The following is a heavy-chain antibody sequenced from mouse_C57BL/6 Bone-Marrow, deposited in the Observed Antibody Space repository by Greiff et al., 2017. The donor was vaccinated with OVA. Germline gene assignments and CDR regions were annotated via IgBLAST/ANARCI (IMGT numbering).Heavy chain of an antibody. Sequence: EVKLVESEGGLVQPGSSMKLSCTASGFTFSDYYMAWVRQVPEKGLEWVANINYDGSSTYYLDSLKSRFIISRDNAKNILYLQMSSLKSEDTATYYCARDRYYGSYYFDYWGQGTTLTVAS. CDR1: GFTFSDYY. J-gene: IGHJ2*01. CDR3: ARDRYYGSYYFDY. V-gene: IGHV5-16*01. CDR2: INYDGSST. D-gene: IGHD1-1*01.